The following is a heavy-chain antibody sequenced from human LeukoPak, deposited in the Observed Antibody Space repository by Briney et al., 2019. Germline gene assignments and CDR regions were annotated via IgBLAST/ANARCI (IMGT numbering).Heavy chain of an antibody. V-gene: IGHV3-43*02. Sequence: GGSLRLSCAASGFTFYEYGMHWVRQAPGKGLGWVSLSSGDGGSTFYADSVKGRFTISRDNSKNSLYLQMNRLRTEDTALYYCAKDQWQAGGFDYWGQGTLVTVSS. J-gene: IGHJ4*02. D-gene: IGHD6-19*01. CDR2: SSGDGGST. CDR1: GFTFYEYG. CDR3: AKDQWQAGGFDY.